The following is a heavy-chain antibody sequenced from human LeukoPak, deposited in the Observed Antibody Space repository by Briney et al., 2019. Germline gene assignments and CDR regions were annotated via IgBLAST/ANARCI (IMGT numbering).Heavy chain of an antibody. CDR1: RFTFSSYS. CDR2: ISSSSSYS. Sequence: IPGGSLRLSCAASRFTFSSYSMNWVRQAPGKGLEWVSSISSSSSYSYHADSVKGRFTISRDNAENSLHLQLNSLRAEDTAVYYCARALGDQPNYSYGLDVWGQGTTVTVSS. D-gene: IGHD2-2*01. CDR3: ARALGDQPNYSYGLDV. J-gene: IGHJ6*02. V-gene: IGHV3-21*01.